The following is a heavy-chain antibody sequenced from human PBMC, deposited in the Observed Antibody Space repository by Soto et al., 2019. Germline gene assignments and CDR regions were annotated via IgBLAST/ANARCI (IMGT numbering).Heavy chain of an antibody. CDR3: ARDSYSSLFDS. CDR2: ISGSSSFI. J-gene: IGHJ5*01. Sequence: GGSLRLSCAASGFTFRSYSINWVRQAPGKGLEWVSSISGSSSFIYYADSVKGRFSISRDNAKNSLYLQMNSLRAEDTALYFCARDSYSSLFDSWGQGTLVTVSS. V-gene: IGHV3-21*06. CDR1: GFTFRSYS. D-gene: IGHD6-19*01.